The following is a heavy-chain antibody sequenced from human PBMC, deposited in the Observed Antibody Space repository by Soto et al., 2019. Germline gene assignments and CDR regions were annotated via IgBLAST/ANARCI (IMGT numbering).Heavy chain of an antibody. CDR3: ARDFSGWYGVKNDDYYYGMDV. V-gene: IGHV3-33*01. D-gene: IGHD6-19*01. J-gene: IGHJ6*02. CDR2: IWYDGSKK. CDR1: GFTFSSYG. Sequence: GGSLRLSCAASGFTFSSYGMHWVRQAPGKGLEWVAVIWYDGSKKYYADSVKGRFTISRDNSKNTLYLQMNSLRAEDTAVYDCARDFSGWYGVKNDDYYYGMDVWGQGTTVTVSS.